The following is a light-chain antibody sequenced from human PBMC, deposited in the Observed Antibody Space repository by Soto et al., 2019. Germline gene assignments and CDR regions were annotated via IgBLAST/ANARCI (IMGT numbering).Light chain of an antibody. CDR2: TVS. CDR1: QDIGRR. Sequence: IKMTQSPSFVPASIGNRFTTTFRASQDIGRRLAWLQQKPGKAPRLLTQTVSTLQVGVPARFSGSGSGTEFTLTISSLDPDDFATYYCLQVANFPRTFGQGTKVDIK. V-gene: IGKV1-12*01. J-gene: IGKJ1*01. CDR3: LQVANFPRT.